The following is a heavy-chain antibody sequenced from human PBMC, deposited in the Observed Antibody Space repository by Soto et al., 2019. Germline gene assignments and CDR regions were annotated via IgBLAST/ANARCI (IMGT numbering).Heavy chain of an antibody. CDR1: GFTFSSYS. V-gene: IGHV3-21*01. CDR3: ARGTGDLAFDI. D-gene: IGHD7-27*01. J-gene: IGHJ3*02. Sequence: GGSLRLSCAASGFTFSSYSMNWVRQAPGKGLEWVSSISSSSSYIYYADSVKGRFTISRENAKNSLYLQMNSLRAEDTAVYYCARGTGDLAFDIWGQGTMVTVSS. CDR2: ISSSSSYI.